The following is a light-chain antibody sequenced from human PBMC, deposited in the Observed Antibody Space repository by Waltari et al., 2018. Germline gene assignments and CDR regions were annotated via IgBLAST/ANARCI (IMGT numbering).Light chain of an antibody. CDR2: QDT. Sequence: SYGLTQPPSVSVSPGQTARITCSGPKLGAMYVCWYQQKPGQSPVLVIYQDTQRPSGIPERFSGSTSGNTATLTISGAQPMDEADYYCQAWVSSTAVFGGGTRLAVL. V-gene: IGLV3-1*01. J-gene: IGLJ2*01. CDR3: QAWVSSTAV. CDR1: KLGAMY.